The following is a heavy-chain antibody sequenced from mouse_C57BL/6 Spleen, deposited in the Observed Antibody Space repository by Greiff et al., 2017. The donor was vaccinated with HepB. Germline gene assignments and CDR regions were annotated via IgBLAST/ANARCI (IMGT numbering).Heavy chain of an antibody. J-gene: IGHJ1*03. CDR1: GFSLTSYG. Sequence: VQLQQSGPGLVQPSQSLSITCTVSGFSLTSYGVHWVRQSPGKGLEWLGVIWRGGSTDYNAAFMSRLSITKDNSKSQVFFKMNSLQADDTAIYYCAKNFYYYGSSPSYWYFDVWGTGTTVTVSS. V-gene: IGHV2-5*01. CDR2: IWRGGST. D-gene: IGHD1-1*01. CDR3: AKNFYYYGSSPSYWYFDV.